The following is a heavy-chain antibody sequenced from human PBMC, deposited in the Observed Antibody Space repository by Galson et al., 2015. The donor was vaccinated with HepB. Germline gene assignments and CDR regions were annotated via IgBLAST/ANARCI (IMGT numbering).Heavy chain of an antibody. J-gene: IGHJ4*02. Sequence: SLRLSFAASGFTFSTYGMYWVRQAPGKGLEWVSVIDGSGGSTNYADSVKGRFFMSRDDSKNTVYLQMNSLRAEDTAIYYCAKDGYPLLTGYSDYWGQGTLVTVSS. CDR2: IDGSGGST. CDR1: GFTFSTYG. D-gene: IGHD3-9*01. CDR3: AKDGYPLLTGYSDY. V-gene: IGHV3-23*01.